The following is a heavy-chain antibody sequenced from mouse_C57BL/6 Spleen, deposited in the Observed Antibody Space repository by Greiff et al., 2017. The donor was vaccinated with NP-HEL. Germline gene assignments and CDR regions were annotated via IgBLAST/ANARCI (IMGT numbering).Heavy chain of an antibody. J-gene: IGHJ2*01. CDR2: IYPGSGST. D-gene: IGHD4-1*01. Sequence: QVQLKESGAELVKPGASVKMSCKASGYTFTSYWITWVKQRPGQGLEWIGDIYPGSGSTNYNEKFKSKATLTVDTSSSTAYMQLSSLTSEDSAVYYCARKNWDGNYFDYWGQGTTLTVSS. CDR1: GYTFTSYW. V-gene: IGHV1-55*01. CDR3: ARKNWDGNYFDY.